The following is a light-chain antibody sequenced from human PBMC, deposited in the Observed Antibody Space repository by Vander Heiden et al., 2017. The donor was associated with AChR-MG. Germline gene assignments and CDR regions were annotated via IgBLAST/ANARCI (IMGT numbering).Light chain of an antibody. CDR2: DAS. Sequence: EIVFTHSPATLSLSPGERATLSCRASQSVSSNLAWYQQKPGQAPRLLIYDASNRATGIPARFSGSGSGTDFALTISSLEPEDFAVYYCQQRSNWPPWTFGQGTKVEIK. J-gene: IGKJ1*01. CDR3: QQRSNWPPWT. V-gene: IGKV3-11*01. CDR1: QSVSSN.